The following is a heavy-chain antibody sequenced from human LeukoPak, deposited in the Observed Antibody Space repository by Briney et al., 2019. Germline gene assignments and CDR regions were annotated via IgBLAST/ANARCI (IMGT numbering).Heavy chain of an antibody. CDR1: GGSFSGYY. J-gene: IGHJ6*02. V-gene: IGHV4-34*01. CDR2: INHSGST. CDR3: ARRWGAQVVRMDV. Sequence: PSETLSLTCAVYGGSFSGYYWSWIRQPPGKGLEWIGEINHSGSTNYNPSLKSRVTISVNTSKNQFSLNLSSVTAADTAVYYCARRWGAQVVRMDVWGQGTTVTVSS. D-gene: IGHD6-13*01.